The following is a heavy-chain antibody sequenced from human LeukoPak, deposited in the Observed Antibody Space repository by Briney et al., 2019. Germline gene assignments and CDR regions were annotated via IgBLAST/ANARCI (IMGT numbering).Heavy chain of an antibody. D-gene: IGHD7-27*01. V-gene: IGHV3-21*01. J-gene: IGHJ4*02. CDR2: ISSSSSYI. CDR3: ARSLTGGDYYFDY. Sequence: GGSLRLSCAASGFTFSSYSMNWVRQAPGKGLEWVSSISSSSSYIYYADSVKGRFTISRDNAKNSLYLQMNSLRAEDTAVYYCARSLTGGDYYFDYWGQGTLVTVSS. CDR1: GFTFSSYS.